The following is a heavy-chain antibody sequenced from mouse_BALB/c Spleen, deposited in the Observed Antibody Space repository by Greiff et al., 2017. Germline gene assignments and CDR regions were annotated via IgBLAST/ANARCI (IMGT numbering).Heavy chain of an antibody. CDR1: GFNIKDTY. CDR2: IDPANGNT. V-gene: IGHV14-3*02. Sequence: EVQGVESGAELVKPGASVKLSCTASGFNIKDTYMHWVKQRPEQGLEWIGRIDPANGNTKYDPKFQGKATITADTSSNTAYLQLSSLTSEDTAVYYCARSRYYFDEWGEGTTRTGS. CDR3: ARSRYYFDE. J-gene: IGHJ2*01.